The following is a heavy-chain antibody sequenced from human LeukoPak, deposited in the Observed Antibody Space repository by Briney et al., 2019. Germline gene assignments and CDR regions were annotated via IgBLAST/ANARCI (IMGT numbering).Heavy chain of an antibody. CDR3: ARESSIYYDILTGYFPDHFDY. CDR1: GSTFSSYA. J-gene: IGHJ4*02. D-gene: IGHD3-9*01. V-gene: IGHV1-69*05. Sequence: SVKVSCKASGSTFSSYAISWVRQAPGQGLEWMGRIIPIFGTANYAQKFQGRVTITTDESTSTAYMELSSLRSEDTAVYYCARESSIYYDILTGYFPDHFDYWGQGTLVTVSS. CDR2: IIPIFGTA.